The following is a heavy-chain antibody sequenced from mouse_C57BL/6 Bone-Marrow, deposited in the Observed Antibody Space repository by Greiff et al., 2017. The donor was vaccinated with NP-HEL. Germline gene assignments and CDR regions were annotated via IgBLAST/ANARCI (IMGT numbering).Heavy chain of an antibody. Sequence: VKLVESGPGLVQPSQSLSITCTVSGFSLTSYGVHWVRQSPGKGLEWLGVIWSGGSTDDNAAFISRLSISKDNSKSQVFFKMNSLQADDTAIYYCARIGVTTAYWGQGTLVTVSA. D-gene: IGHD2-2*01. CDR1: GFSLTSYG. CDR2: IWSGGST. J-gene: IGHJ3*01. V-gene: IGHV2-2*01. CDR3: ARIGVTTAY.